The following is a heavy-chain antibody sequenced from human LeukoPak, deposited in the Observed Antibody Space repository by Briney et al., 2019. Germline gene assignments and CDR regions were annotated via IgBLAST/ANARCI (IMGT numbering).Heavy chain of an antibody. CDR1: GFTVSGNY. J-gene: IGHJ4*02. Sequence: GGSLRLSGAAYGFTVSGNYTTWDRRAQGKGLEWGSVTYGDGSKSSEDSVKDRFTISRDISKNTFFHQMNHLRAEDTAVYYCPKESDSSSWCLCYFDYWGQGTLVTVSS. D-gene: IGHD6-13*01. V-gene: IGHV3-66*01. CDR2: TYGDGSK. CDR3: PKESDSSSWCLCYFDY.